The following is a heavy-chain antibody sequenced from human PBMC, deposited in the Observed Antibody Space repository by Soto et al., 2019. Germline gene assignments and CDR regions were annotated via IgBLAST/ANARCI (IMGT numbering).Heavy chain of an antibody. CDR2: IYYSGST. CDR1: GGSISSYY. CDR3: ARTVYSSSSGLGD. J-gene: IGHJ4*02. Sequence: SETLSLTCTVSGGSISSYYWSWIRQPPGKGLEWIGYIYYSGSTNYNPSLKSRVTISVDTSKNQFSLKLSSVTAADTAVYYCARTVYSSSSGLGDWGQGTPVTVSS. D-gene: IGHD6-6*01. V-gene: IGHV4-59*01.